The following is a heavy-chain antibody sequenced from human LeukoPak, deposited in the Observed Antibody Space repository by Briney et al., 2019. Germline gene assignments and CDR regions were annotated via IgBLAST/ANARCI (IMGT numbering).Heavy chain of an antibody. Sequence: SETLSLTCTVSGGSISSGDYYWSWIRQPPGKGLEWIGYIYYSGSTYYNPSLKSRVTISVDTSKNQFSLKLSSVTAADTAVYYCARGGPYYDFWSGYPNYCYYGMDVWGQGTTVTVSS. CDR1: GGSISSGDYY. V-gene: IGHV4-30-4*01. CDR3: ARGGPYYDFWSGYPNYCYYGMDV. CDR2: IYYSGST. D-gene: IGHD3-3*01. J-gene: IGHJ6*02.